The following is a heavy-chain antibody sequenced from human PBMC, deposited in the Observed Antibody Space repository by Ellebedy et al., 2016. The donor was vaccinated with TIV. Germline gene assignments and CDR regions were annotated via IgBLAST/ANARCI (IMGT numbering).Heavy chain of an antibody. J-gene: IGHJ4*02. V-gene: IGHV3-74*01. D-gene: IGHD1-7*01. CDR2: INSDGTIT. CDR1: GFTFSSYW. CDR3: RVWDYAIDY. Sequence: PGGSLRLSCAASGFTFSSYWMHWVRQAPGKGLVWVSRINSDGTITNYADSVRGRFTVSRDNAKNTLYLQMNSLRAEDTVVYYCRVWDYAIDYWGQGTLVTVSS.